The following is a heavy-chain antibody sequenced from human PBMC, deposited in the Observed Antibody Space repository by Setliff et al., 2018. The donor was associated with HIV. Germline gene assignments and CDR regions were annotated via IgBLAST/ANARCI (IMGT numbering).Heavy chain of an antibody. D-gene: IGHD1-7*01. CDR3: AKDLGGTTAHY. V-gene: IGHV3-21*01. Sequence: GESLKISCVGSEFTFSDYTINWVRQAPGKGLEWVSGITSTGSLKYYADSLKGRFTISRDNAKNSLYLQMNSLRAEDTAVYYCAKDLGGTTAHYWGQGTLVTVSS. CDR2: ITSTGSLK. J-gene: IGHJ4*02. CDR1: EFTFSDYT.